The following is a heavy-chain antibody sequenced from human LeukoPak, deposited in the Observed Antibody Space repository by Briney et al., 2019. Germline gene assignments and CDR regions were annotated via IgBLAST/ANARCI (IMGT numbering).Heavy chain of an antibody. CDR2: IYPGDSDT. D-gene: IGHD6-13*01. Sequence: GESLKISCKGSGYSFTSYWIGWVRQMPGKGLEWMGVIYPGDSDTRYSPSFQGQVTISADKSLNTAYLQWNSLKASDTAMFYCARTLLATFGTAFDYWGQGTLVSVSS. CDR1: GYSFTSYW. V-gene: IGHV5-51*01. J-gene: IGHJ4*02. CDR3: ARTLLATFGTAFDY.